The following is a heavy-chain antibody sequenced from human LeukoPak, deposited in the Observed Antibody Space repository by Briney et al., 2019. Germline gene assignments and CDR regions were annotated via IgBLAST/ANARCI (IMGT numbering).Heavy chain of an antibody. CDR3: ARDRSGYSGYDSLH. J-gene: IGHJ4*02. D-gene: IGHD5-12*01. V-gene: IGHV3-21*06. Sequence: SVKGRFIISRDNAKDSLYLQMNSLRAENTAVYYCARDRSGYSGYDSLHWGQGTLVTVSS.